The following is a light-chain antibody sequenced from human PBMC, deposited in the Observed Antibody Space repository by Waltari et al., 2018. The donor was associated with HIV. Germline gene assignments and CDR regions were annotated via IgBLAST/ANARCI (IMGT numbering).Light chain of an antibody. CDR3: AAWDDSLSGWV. Sequence: QSALTQPPSTSGTPGQPVTIPCSGSSSNIGDHYVSWYQQLPGTAPKLLIYRNSQRPSGVRDRFSGSKSGTSASLAINDLRSEDEAEYHCAAWDDSLSGWVFGGGTNLTVL. CDR1: SSNIGDHY. CDR2: RNS. V-gene: IGLV1-47*01. J-gene: IGLJ3*02.